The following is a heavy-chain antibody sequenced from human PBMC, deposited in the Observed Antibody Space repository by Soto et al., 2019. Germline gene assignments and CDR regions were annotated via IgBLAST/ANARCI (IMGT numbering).Heavy chain of an antibody. CDR1: GITSSNYW. Sequence: GGSLRLSCVASGITSSNYWMTWVRQAPGKGLEWVANIYKDGTQIHYVDSVKGRFSVSRDNSKNTLYLQMNSLRAEDTAVYYCARDDYYDSSGYYARNNYYYDGKSVWGQGTTDIVS. CDR2: IYKDGTQI. V-gene: IGHV3-7*01. J-gene: IGHJ6*02. CDR3: ARDDYYDSSGYYARNNYYYDGKSV. D-gene: IGHD3-22*01.